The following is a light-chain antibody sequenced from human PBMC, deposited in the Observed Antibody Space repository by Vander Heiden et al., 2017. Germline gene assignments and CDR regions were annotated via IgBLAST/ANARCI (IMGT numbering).Light chain of an antibody. CDR3: QQFNLWPWT. CDR2: GAS. CDR1: QSVTSN. J-gene: IGKJ1*01. V-gene: IGKV3-15*01. Sequence: EIVMTQSPATLSVSPGERVTLSCRASQSVTSNLAWFQQKPGQSPRLLIYGASTRTTDIPARFSGSGYGTEFTLTISSLQSEDFAVYYCQQFNLWPWTFGQGTKVDI.